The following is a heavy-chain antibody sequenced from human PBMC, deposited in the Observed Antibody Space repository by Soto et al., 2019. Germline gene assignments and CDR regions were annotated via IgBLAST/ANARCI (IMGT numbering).Heavy chain of an antibody. V-gene: IGHV1-69*06. CDR2: IIPDYGRV. D-gene: IGHD4-17*01. CDR1: GGTFNSYA. CDR3: ARDPSNDYGGDTFDY. Sequence: VQLVQSGAEVKKPGSSVKVSCQASGGTFNSYAISWVRQAPGQGLEWMGGIIPDYGRVNYAQKFQARVTMTAEKSTSTAYMELSSLRSEDTAIYYCARDPSNDYGGDTFDYWGQGTLVTVSS. J-gene: IGHJ4*02.